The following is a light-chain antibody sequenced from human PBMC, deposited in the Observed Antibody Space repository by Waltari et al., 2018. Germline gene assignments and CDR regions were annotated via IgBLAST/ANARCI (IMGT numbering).Light chain of an antibody. J-gene: IGKJ2*01. CDR1: RDINNF. CDR2: DAS. V-gene: IGKV1-33*01. Sequence: IQMTQSPSFLSASVGDRVTISCQASRDINNFLNWYQQKPGKAPKLLIYDASNLEIGVPSRFSGRGSGTHFTFTIISLQPEDVATYYCQQYDDFPPYTFGQGTKVEIK. CDR3: QQYDDFPPYT.